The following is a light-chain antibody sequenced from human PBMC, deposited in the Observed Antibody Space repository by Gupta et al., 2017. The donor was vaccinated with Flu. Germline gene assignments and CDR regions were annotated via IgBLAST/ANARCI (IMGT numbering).Light chain of an antibody. CDR1: SNDIGYYNY. V-gene: IGLV2-11*01. CDR2: DVN. J-gene: IGLJ2*01. CDR3: YSYAGSFTLV. Sequence: QSALTHPRSVSGSPGQSVTIYCTGTSNDIGYYNYVSWYQNHPGKAPKLMIYDVNKRPSGVPDRFSGSKSGNTASLTVSGLRAEDEADYYCYSYAGSFTLVFGGGTKLTVL.